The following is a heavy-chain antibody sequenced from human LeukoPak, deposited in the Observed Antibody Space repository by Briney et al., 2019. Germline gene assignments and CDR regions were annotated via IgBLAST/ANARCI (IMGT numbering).Heavy chain of an antibody. D-gene: IGHD5-18*01. J-gene: IGHJ6*03. CDR3: ARDMVTRWDYYYYMDV. V-gene: IGHV4-59*01. CDR2: IYYSGST. Sequence: KSSETLSLTCTVSGGSISSYYWSWIRQPPGKGLEWIGYIYYSGSTNYNPSLKSRVDISVDTSKNQFSLKLSSVTAADTAVYYCARDMVTRWDYYYYMDVWGKGTTVTVSS. CDR1: GGSISSYY.